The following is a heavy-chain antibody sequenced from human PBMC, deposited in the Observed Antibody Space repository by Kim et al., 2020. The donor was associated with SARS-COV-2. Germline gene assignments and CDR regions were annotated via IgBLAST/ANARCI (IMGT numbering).Heavy chain of an antibody. J-gene: IGHJ3*02. D-gene: IGHD6-13*01. CDR1: GFTFSTYG. CDR3: EKALSRAAAYGAFDI. Sequence: GGSLRLSCAASGFTFSTYGMHWVRQAPGKGLEWVALISNDGSNKYYVYSVKGRFIISRDSSKNTLYLQMNSLRPEDTAVYYCEKALSRAAAYGAFDIWG. CDR2: ISNDGSNK. V-gene: IGHV3-30*18.